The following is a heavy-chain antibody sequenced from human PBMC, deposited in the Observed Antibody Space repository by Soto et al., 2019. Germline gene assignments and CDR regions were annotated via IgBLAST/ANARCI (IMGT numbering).Heavy chain of an antibody. J-gene: IGHJ4*02. Sequence: GASVKVSCKASGGTFSSYAISWVRQAPGQGLEWMGGIIPIFGTANYAQKFQGRVTITADESTSTAYMELSSLRSEDTAVYYCAYDHRYDFWSGYGIDYWGQGTLVTVSS. D-gene: IGHD3-3*01. CDR1: GGTFSSYA. CDR2: IIPIFGTA. CDR3: AYDHRYDFWSGYGIDY. V-gene: IGHV1-69*13.